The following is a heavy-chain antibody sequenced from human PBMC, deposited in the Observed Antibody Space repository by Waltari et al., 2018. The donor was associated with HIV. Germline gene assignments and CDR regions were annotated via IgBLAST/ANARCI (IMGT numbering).Heavy chain of an antibody. J-gene: IGHJ4*02. CDR3: ARELRFDIVFDY. D-gene: IGHD5-12*01. Sequence: QVQLVQSGAEMRKPGASGKVSCTASKYTFASYGIHWLRQAPGQRLEWMGWINTGDGSTKYSQKFQGRVTITRDTSASTAYMQLSSLRSEDTAIYYCARELRFDIVFDYWGQGTLVTVSS. CDR2: INTGDGST. V-gene: IGHV1-3*04. CDR1: KYTFASYG.